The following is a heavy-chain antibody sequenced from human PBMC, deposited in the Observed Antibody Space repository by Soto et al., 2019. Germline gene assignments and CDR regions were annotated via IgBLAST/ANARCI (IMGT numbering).Heavy chain of an antibody. CDR2: VSASGSIT. V-gene: IGHV3-23*01. CDR1: GFTFSSYD. CDR3: AKGDCSGGRCYRGFDY. Sequence: EVQVLESGGGLVQPGGSLRLSCAASGFTFSSYDMSWVRQAPGKGLEWVSGVSASGSITSYADSAKGRFTISRDNAKNTVFLQMSSLRAEDTAGYFCAKGDCSGGRCYRGFDYWGQGTLVTVSS. D-gene: IGHD2-15*01. J-gene: IGHJ4*02.